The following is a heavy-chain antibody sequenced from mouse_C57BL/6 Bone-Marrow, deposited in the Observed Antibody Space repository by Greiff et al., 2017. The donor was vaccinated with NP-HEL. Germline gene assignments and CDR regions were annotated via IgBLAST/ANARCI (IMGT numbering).Heavy chain of an antibody. V-gene: IGHV10-1*01. CDR3: VRFYDGYYEKGFYYAMDY. CDR1: GFSFNTYA. CDR2: IRSKSNNYAT. D-gene: IGHD2-3*01. J-gene: IGHJ4*01. Sequence: EVMLVESGGGLVQPKGSLKLSCAASGFSFNTYAMNWVRQAPGKGLEWVARIRSKSNNYATYYADSVKDRFTISRDDSESMLYLQMNNLKTEDTAMYYCVRFYDGYYEKGFYYAMDYWGQGTSVTVSS.